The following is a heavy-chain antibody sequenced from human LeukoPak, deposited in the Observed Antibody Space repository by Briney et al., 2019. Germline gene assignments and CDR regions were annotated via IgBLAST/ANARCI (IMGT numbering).Heavy chain of an antibody. Sequence: MPSETLSLTCAVYGGSFSGYYWSWIRQPPGKGLEWIGEINHSGSTYYNPSLKSRVTISVDTSKNQFSLKLSSVTAADTAVYHCARRYYDFWSGYLGNPDYWGQGTLVTVSS. CDR3: ARRYYDFWSGYLGNPDY. CDR1: GGSFSGYY. CDR2: INHSGST. V-gene: IGHV4-34*01. D-gene: IGHD3-3*01. J-gene: IGHJ4*02.